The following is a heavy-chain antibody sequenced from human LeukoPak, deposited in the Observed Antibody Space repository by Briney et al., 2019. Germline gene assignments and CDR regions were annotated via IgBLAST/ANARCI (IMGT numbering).Heavy chain of an antibody. V-gene: IGHV3-33*06. D-gene: IGHD2-21*02. J-gene: IGHJ4*02. CDR1: GFTFSSYA. CDR2: IWYDGSNK. CDR3: ANDCGGDCYTYYFDY. Sequence: PGGSLRLSCAASGFTFSSYAMNWVRQAPGKGLEWVAVIWYDGSNKYYADSVKGRFTISRDNSKNTLYLQMNSLRAEDTAVYYCANDCGGDCYTYYFDYWGQGTLVTVSS.